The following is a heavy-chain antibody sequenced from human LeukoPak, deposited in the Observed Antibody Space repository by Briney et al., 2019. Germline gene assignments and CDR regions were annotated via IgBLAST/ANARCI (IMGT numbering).Heavy chain of an antibody. V-gene: IGHV5-51*01. J-gene: IGHJ4*02. Sequence: GESLKISCKGSGYSFSGYWIAWVRQMPGKGLEWMGIIYPGDSDIKYSPSFQGQVIISADKSISTAYLQWSSLKASDTAMYYCARGPMGLNWGQGTLVTVSS. CDR1: GYSFSGYW. CDR2: IYPGDSDI. CDR3: ARGPMGLN. D-gene: IGHD3-10*01.